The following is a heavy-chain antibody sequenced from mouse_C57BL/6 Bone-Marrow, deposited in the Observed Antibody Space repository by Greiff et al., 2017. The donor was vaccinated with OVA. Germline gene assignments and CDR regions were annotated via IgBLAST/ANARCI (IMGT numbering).Heavy chain of an antibody. V-gene: IGHV1-61*01. CDR2: IYPSDSET. Sequence: QVQLQQPGAELVRPGSSVKLSCKASGYTFTSYWMDWVKQRPGQGLEWIGNIYPSDSETHYNQKFKDKATLTVDKSSSTAYMQLSSLTSEDSTVYYCARGRAYDGYYDYLDYWGQGTTLTVSS. D-gene: IGHD2-3*01. J-gene: IGHJ2*01. CDR3: ARGRAYDGYYDYLDY. CDR1: GYTFTSYW.